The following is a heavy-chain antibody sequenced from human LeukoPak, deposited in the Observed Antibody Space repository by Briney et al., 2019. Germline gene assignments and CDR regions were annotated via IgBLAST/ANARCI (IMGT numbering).Heavy chain of an antibody. J-gene: IGHJ4*02. Sequence: SETLSLTCTVSGGSISSSSYSWGWIRQPPGKGLEWIGSIYYSGSTYYNPSLKSRVTISVDTSKNQFSLKLSSVTAADTAVYYCASRGFLEWLLWDYWGQGTLVTVSS. V-gene: IGHV4-39*01. D-gene: IGHD3-3*01. CDR1: GGSISSSSYS. CDR2: IYYSGST. CDR3: ASRGFLEWLLWDY.